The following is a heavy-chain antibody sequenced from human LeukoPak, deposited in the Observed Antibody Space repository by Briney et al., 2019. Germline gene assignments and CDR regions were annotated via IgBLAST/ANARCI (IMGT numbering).Heavy chain of an antibody. CDR3: ARAPSEMGGYYPEYFRH. Sequence: GGSLRLSCAASGFTFSTYWMHWVRQAPGKGLVWVSRIKSDGSTNYADSLKGRFTISRDNAKNTVSLQMNRLRPEDTGVYYCARAPSEMGGYYPEYFRHWGQGTLVTVSS. V-gene: IGHV3-74*01. D-gene: IGHD3-22*01. CDR2: IKSDGST. CDR1: GFTFSTYW. J-gene: IGHJ1*01.